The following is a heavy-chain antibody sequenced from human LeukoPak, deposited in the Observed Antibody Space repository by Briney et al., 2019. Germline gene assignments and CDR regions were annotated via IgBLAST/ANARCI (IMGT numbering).Heavy chain of an antibody. CDR3: VRGAPPRYFDL. Sequence: PSETLSLTCAVYGGSFSGYYWSWIRQPPGKGLEWIGEINHSGSTNYNPSLKSRVTISVDTSKNQFSLKLSSVSAADTAVYYCVRGAPPRYFDLWGRGTLVTVSS. V-gene: IGHV4-34*01. CDR2: INHSGST. CDR1: GGSFSGYY. J-gene: IGHJ2*01.